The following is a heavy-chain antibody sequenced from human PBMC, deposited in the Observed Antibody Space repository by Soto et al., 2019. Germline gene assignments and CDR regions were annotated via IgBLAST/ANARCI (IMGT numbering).Heavy chain of an antibody. J-gene: IGHJ5*02. V-gene: IGHV1-18*04. Sequence: GSVNVSCEASGYTFTGYYMHWVRQPPGQGLEWMGWISAYNGNTNYAQKLQGRVTMTTDTSTSTAYMELRSLRSDDTAVYYCARDREGYSSGGSCFSVHWFDPWGQGTLVTVSS. D-gene: IGHD2-15*01. CDR1: GYTFTGYY. CDR3: ARDREGYSSGGSCFSVHWFDP. CDR2: ISAYNGNT.